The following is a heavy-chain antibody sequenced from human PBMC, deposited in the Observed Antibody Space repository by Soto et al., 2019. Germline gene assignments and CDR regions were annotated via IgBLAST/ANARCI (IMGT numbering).Heavy chain of an antibody. CDR1: GFTFSSYA. D-gene: IGHD3-3*01. Sequence: PGGSLRLSCAASGFTFSSYAMSWVRQAPGKGLEWVSAISGSGGSTYYADSVKGRFTISRDNSKNTLYLQMNSLRAEDTAVYYCAKAKPLDDFWSGYYSGYYYYGMDVWGQGTTVTVSS. J-gene: IGHJ6*02. CDR2: ISGSGGST. CDR3: AKAKPLDDFWSGYYSGYYYYGMDV. V-gene: IGHV3-23*01.